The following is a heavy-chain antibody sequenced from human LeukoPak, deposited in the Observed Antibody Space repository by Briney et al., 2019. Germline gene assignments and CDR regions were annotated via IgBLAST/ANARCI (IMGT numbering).Heavy chain of an antibody. J-gene: IGHJ6*03. V-gene: IGHV3-20*04. CDR2: IDWDGGST. Sequence: VGSLRLSCAASGFTFDDYGMSWVRQAPGKGLEWVSSIDWDGGSTGYADSAKGRFTISRDNAKNSLYLQMNSLRAEDTALYYCARARVGHLINRYHFYMDVWGKGTTVTVSS. CDR3: ARARVGHLINRYHFYMDV. D-gene: IGHD1-26*01. CDR1: GFTFDDYG.